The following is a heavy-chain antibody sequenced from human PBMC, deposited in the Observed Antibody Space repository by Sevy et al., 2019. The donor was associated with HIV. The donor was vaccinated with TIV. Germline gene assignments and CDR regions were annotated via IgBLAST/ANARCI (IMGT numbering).Heavy chain of an antibody. J-gene: IGHJ3*02. Sequence: SETLSLTCTVSGGSINSDHWNWIRQPPGKGLEWIGYVYYTGGTNYNPSLKNRGTISVDRTKNQFYLKLTSVTAADTAVYYCARRNDFDIWGQGTMVTVSS. CDR1: GGSINSDH. CDR3: ARRNDFDI. V-gene: IGHV4-59*08. CDR2: VYYTGGT.